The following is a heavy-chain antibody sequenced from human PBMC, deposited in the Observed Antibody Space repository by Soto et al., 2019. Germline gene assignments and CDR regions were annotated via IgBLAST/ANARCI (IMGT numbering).Heavy chain of an antibody. Sequence: SETLSLTCTVSGGSISSYYWSWIRQPPGKGLEWIGYIYYSGSTKYNPSLKSRVTISVDTSKNQLSLKLRSVTAADTAVYYCARLTLNGWLRFPPAYFDYWGQGTLVTVSS. CDR3: ARLTLNGWLRFPPAYFDY. J-gene: IGHJ4*02. CDR1: GGSISSYY. CDR2: IYYSGST. V-gene: IGHV4-59*08. D-gene: IGHD5-12*01.